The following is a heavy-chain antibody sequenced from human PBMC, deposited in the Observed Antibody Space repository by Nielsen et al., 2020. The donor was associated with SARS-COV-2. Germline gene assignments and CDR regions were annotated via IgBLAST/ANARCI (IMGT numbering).Heavy chain of an antibody. CDR2: VSHSGSI. J-gene: IGHJ6*03. CDR3: ARGDLVVVPSPILGLGPFFYYFYLDV. V-gene: IGHV4-4*02. Sequence: SETLSLTCAVSGGSVSSNDWWTWVRQSPGKGLEWLGEVSHSGSINYNPSLKSRVTLSMDKSKRQFSLRLTSVSAAATAVYFCARGDLVVVPSPILGLGPFFYYFYLDVWGKGTTVIVSS. CDR1: GGSVSSNDW. D-gene: IGHD2-2*01.